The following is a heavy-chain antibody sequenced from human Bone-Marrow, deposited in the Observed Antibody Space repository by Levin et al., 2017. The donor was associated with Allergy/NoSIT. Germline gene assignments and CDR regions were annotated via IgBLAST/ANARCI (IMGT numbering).Heavy chain of an antibody. V-gene: IGHV3-9*01. CDR2: ITWNSRNI. D-gene: IGHD6-6*01. CDR1: GFTFKDYA. CDR3: AKDGAYSRSSLYYYYDMDV. J-gene: IGHJ6*02. Sequence: SLKISCAASGFTFKDYAMHWVRQAPGKGLEWVSGITWNSRNIGYADSVKGRFTISRDNAKNSLYLEMNSLRVEDTALYYCAKDGAYSRSSLYYYYDMDVWGQGTTVTVSS.